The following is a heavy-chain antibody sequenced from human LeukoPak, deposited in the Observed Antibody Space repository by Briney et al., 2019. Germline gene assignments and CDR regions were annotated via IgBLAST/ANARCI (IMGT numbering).Heavy chain of an antibody. CDR2: MNPNSGNT. V-gene: IGHV1-8*02. D-gene: IGHD4-17*01. Sequence: ASVKVSCKASGGTFSSYAISWVRQATGQGLEWMGWMNPNSGNTGYAQKFQGRVTMTRNTSISTAYMELSSLRSEDTAVYYCARWQPTTGIDYWGQGTLVTVSS. J-gene: IGHJ4*02. CDR1: GGTFSSYA. CDR3: ARWQPTTGIDY.